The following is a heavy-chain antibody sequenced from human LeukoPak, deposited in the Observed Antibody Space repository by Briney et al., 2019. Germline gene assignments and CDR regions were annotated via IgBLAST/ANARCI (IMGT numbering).Heavy chain of an antibody. CDR2: IIPIFGTA. CDR1: GGTFSSYA. D-gene: IGHD3-9*01. V-gene: IGHV1-69*01. J-gene: IGHJ4*02. CDR3: ARGLPLTGYYFDY. Sequence: LVKVSCKASGGTFSSYAISWVRQAPGQGLEWMGGIIPIFGTANYAQKFQGRVTITADESTSTAYMELSSLRSEDTAVYYCARGLPLTGYYFDYWGQGTLVTVSS.